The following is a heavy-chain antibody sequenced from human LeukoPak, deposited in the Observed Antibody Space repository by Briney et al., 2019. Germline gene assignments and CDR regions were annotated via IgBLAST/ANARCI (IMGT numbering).Heavy chain of an antibody. CDR2: VYYSGTT. CDR1: GGSVNSGTYY. V-gene: IGHV4-39*07. D-gene: IGHD3-10*01. J-gene: IGHJ3*02. Sequence: SETLSLTCTVSGGSVNSGTYYWGWIRQPPGKGREWIGSVYYSGTTYYKPSLKSRVTISVDTSKNQFSLKLSSVTAADTAVYYCARDLGFGRWTAFDIWGQGTIVTVSS. CDR3: ARDLGFGRWTAFDI.